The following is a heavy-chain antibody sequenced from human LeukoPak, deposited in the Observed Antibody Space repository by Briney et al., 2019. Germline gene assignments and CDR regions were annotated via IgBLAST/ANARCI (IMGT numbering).Heavy chain of an antibody. J-gene: IGHJ6*02. Sequence: PSETLSLTCTVSGGSVSSYYWSWIRQPAGKGLEWIGYIYYSGSTNYNPSLKSRVTISVDTSKNQFSLKLSSVTAADTAVYYCARTPTAAGPFYYYYGMDVWGQGTTVTVSS. CDR1: GGSVSSYY. CDR2: IYYSGST. D-gene: IGHD6-13*01. V-gene: IGHV4-59*02. CDR3: ARTPTAAGPFYYYYGMDV.